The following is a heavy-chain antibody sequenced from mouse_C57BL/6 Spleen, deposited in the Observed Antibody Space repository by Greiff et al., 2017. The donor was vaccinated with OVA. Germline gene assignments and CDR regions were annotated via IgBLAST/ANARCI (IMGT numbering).Heavy chain of an antibody. J-gene: IGHJ2*01. CDR3: ARSATTVVAKGYYFDY. D-gene: IGHD1-1*01. V-gene: IGHV1-55*01. CDR2: IYPGSGST. Sequence: VQLQQPGAELVKPGVSVKMSCKASGYTFTSYWITWVKQRPGQGLEWIGDIYPGSGSTNYNEKFKSKATLTVDTSSSTAYMQLSSLTSEDSAVYYCARSATTVVAKGYYFDYWGQGTTLTVSS. CDR1: GYTFTSYW.